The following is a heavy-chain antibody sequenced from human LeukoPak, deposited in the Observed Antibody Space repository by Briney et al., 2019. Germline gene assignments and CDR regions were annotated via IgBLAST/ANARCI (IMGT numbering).Heavy chain of an antibody. CDR1: GFTFSGSA. CDR3: SRVFSSTFYYMDV. D-gene: IGHD2-2*01. J-gene: IGHJ6*03. Sequence: GGSLRLSCAASGFTFSGSAMTWVRQAPGKGLEWVGFIRTKTYRASTEYAASVKGRSTISRDDSKRIAYLQMNSLKTEDTAVYYCSRVFSSTFYYMDVWGKGTTVTVSS. CDR2: IRTKTYRAST. V-gene: IGHV3-49*04.